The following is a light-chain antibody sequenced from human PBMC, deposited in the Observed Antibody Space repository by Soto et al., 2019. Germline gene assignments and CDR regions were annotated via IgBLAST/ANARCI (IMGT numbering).Light chain of an antibody. J-gene: IGKJ1*01. V-gene: IGKV1-5*03. CDR2: KAS. CDR3: QHYNSYSEA. Sequence: DIQMTQSPSSLSASVGDRVTNTCRASQTISSWLAWYQQKPGKAPKLLIYKASTLKSGVPSRFSGSGSGTEFTLTISSLQPDDFATYYCQHYNSYSEAFGQGPKVDIK. CDR1: QTISSW.